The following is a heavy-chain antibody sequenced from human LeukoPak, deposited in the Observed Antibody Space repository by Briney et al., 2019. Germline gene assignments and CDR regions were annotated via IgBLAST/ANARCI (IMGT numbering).Heavy chain of an antibody. CDR3: ARDSSPAALPYLDA. J-gene: IGHJ6*03. Sequence: SDTLTLTCLVSGGSMKRYYWTWIRQAPGKGLEWIGNINDSGNTHNSPSLRSRVTISLDTSKNRFTLRVTSVTAADRDLYFCARDSSPAALPYLDAWGKGTTVIVSS. V-gene: IGHV4-59*01. CDR1: GGSMKRYY. D-gene: IGHD2-2*01. CDR2: INDSGNT.